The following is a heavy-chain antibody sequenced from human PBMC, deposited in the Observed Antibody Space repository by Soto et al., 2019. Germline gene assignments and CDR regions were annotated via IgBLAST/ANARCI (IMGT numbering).Heavy chain of an antibody. V-gene: IGHV4-28*01. Sequence: QVQLQESGPGLVKPSDTLSLTCAVSGYSISSSNWWGWIRQPPGKGLEWIGYIYYSGTTYYNPSLKXRXTXSXXTSKNQFSLKLTSVKAVDTAVYYCARREIQGPIDYWGQGTLVTVSS. CDR1: GYSISSSNW. CDR2: IYYSGTT. D-gene: IGHD1-26*01. J-gene: IGHJ4*02. CDR3: ARREIQGPIDY.